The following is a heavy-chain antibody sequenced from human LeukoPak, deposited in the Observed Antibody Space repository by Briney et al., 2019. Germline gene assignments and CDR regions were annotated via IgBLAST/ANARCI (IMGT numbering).Heavy chain of an antibody. CDR2: INHSGST. V-gene: IGHV4-34*01. CDR1: GGSFSGYY. Sequence: PSETLSLTCAVYGGSFSGYYWSWIRQPPGKGLEWIGEINHSGSTNYNPSLKSRVTISVDTSKNQFSLKLSSVTAADTAVYYCARERGYCSSTSCYTSVYYYYYYMDVWGKGTTVTVSS. CDR3: ARERGYCSSTSCYTSVYYYYYYMDV. D-gene: IGHD2-2*02. J-gene: IGHJ6*03.